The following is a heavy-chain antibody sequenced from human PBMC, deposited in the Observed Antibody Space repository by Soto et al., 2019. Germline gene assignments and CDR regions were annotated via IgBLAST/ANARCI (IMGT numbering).Heavy chain of an antibody. CDR1: GFPFDDYP. D-gene: IGHD3-22*01. CDR3: SRSLGYTLVAVFYY. J-gene: IGHJ4*02. Sequence: EVQVVESGGGLVEPGRSLRLSCTASGFPFDDYPMAWFRQAPGKGLEWVGFIRRKASGGTTEYAAYVKDRFTISRDDSKRIAYLQLNSLKADDTAVYYCSRSLGYTLVAVFYYWGQGTLVTVSS. V-gene: IGHV3-49*03. CDR2: IRRKASGGTT.